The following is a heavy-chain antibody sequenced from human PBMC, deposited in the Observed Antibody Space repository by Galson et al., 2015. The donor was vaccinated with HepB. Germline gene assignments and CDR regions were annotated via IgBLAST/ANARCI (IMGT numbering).Heavy chain of an antibody. V-gene: IGHV3-11*05. J-gene: IGHJ4*02. Sequence: SLRLSCAASGFTFSDYHMSWIRQAPGKGLEWLSYISSGGTYTNYADSVKGRFTISRDDAKNSLYLQMNSLRAEDTAVYYCARAGAAAVFDYWGQGTLVTVSS. CDR3: ARAGAAAVFDY. CDR2: ISSGGTYT. CDR1: GFTFSDYH. D-gene: IGHD6-13*01.